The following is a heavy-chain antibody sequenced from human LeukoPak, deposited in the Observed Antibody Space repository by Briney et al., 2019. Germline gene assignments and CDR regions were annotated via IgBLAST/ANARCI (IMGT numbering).Heavy chain of an antibody. J-gene: IGHJ4*02. CDR3: AVDCSGGSCYYEDLDY. D-gene: IGHD2-15*01. CDR2: ISSSSSYI. CDR1: GFTFSSYS. V-gene: IGHV3-21*01. Sequence: GGSLRLSCAASGFTFSSYSMNWVRQAPGKGLEWVSSISSSSSYIYYADSVKGRFTISRDNAKNSLYLQMNSLRAEDTAVYYCAVDCSGGSCYYEDLDYWGQGTLVTVSS.